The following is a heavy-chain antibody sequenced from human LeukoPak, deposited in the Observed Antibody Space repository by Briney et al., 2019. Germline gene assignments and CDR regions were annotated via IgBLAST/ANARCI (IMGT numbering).Heavy chain of an antibody. D-gene: IGHD3-22*01. Sequence: PSETLSLTCTVSGGSISSSSYYWGWIRQPPGKGLEWIGSIYYSGSTYYNPSLKSRVTISVDTSKNQFSLKLSSVTAADTAVYYCAGGYYPYYFDYWGQGTLVTVSS. CDR2: IYYSGST. J-gene: IGHJ4*02. V-gene: IGHV4-39*01. CDR1: GGSISSSSYY. CDR3: AGGYYPYYFDY.